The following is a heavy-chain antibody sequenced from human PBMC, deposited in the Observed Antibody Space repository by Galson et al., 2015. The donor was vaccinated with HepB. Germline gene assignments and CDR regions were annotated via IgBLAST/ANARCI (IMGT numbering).Heavy chain of an antibody. J-gene: IGHJ3*02. CDR1: GYTFTSYG. CDR2: ISAYNGDT. CDR3: ARDFPAREYGDDDAFDI. D-gene: IGHD4-17*01. V-gene: IGHV1-18*01. Sequence: SVKVSCKASGYTFTSYGISWVRQASGQGLEWMGWISAYNGDTNYAQKLQGRVTMTTDTSTSTAYMELRSLRSDDTAVYYCARDFPAREYGDDDAFDIWGQGTMVTVSS.